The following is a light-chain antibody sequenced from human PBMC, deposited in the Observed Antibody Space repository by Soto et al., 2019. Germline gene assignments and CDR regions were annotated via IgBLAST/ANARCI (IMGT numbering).Light chain of an antibody. CDR3: QVWDSSSDHVV. J-gene: IGLJ2*01. CDR1: NIGRKS. CDR2: HDS. Sequence: SYELTQPTSVSVAPGETARITCGGENIGRKSVHWYQQQPGQAPVVVMYHDSGRPSGIPERISGSNSGNTATLTISRVEAGDEADYYCQVWDSSSDHVVFGGGTKVTVL. V-gene: IGLV3-21*04.